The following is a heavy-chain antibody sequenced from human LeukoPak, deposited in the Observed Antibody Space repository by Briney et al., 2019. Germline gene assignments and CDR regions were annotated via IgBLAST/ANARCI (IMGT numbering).Heavy chain of an antibody. Sequence: ASVKVSCKASGYTLIDYYMHWVRQAPGQGLEWMGWINPNSGGTNYAQKFQGRVTMTRDTSISTAYMELSRLRSDDTAVYYCARAVRTVGATRRIDYWGQGTLVTVSS. CDR2: INPNSGGT. J-gene: IGHJ4*02. V-gene: IGHV1-2*02. CDR1: GYTLIDYY. CDR3: ARAVRTVGATRRIDY. D-gene: IGHD1-26*01.